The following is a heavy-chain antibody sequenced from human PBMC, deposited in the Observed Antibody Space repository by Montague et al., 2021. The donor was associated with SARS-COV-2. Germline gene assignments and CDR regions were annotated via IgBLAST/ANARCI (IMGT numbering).Heavy chain of an antibody. D-gene: IGHD3-22*01. CDR3: ATSQWSLLPEY. CDR2: FDPEDGET. V-gene: IGHV1-24*01. CDR1: GYTLSEVS. J-gene: IGHJ4*02. Sequence: SVKVSFKVSGYTLSEVSMHWVRQAPGKGLEWMGGFDPEDGETIYAQKFQGRVTMTEDTSTDTAYMELSSLRSEDSGVYYCATSQWSLLPEYWGQGTLVTVSS.